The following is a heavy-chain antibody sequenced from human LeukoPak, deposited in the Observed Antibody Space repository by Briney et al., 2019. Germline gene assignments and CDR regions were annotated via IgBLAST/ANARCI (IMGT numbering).Heavy chain of an antibody. J-gene: IGHJ4*02. CDR3: ANEGPNFDY. V-gene: IGHV3-23*01. D-gene: IGHD2-8*01. CDR2: ISSSGHTT. Sequence: GGSLRLSCTTSGFTFSSYALSWVRQAPGKGLEWVSVISSSGHTTHYADSVKGRFTISRDISKNTVYLQMNSLRAEDTAVYYCANEGPNFDYWGQGTLVTVSS. CDR1: GFTFSSYA.